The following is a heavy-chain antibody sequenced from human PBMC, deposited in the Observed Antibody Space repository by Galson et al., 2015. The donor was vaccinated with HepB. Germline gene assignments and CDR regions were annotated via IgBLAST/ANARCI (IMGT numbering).Heavy chain of an antibody. Sequence: SVKVSCKASGGTFSSYAISWVRQAPGQGLEWMGRIIPILGIANYAQKFQGRVTITADKSTSTAYMELSSLRSEDTAVYYCAKERITMVRGVISYYYGMDVWGQGTTVTVSS. D-gene: IGHD3-10*01. CDR2: IIPILGIA. J-gene: IGHJ6*02. CDR3: AKERITMVRGVISYYYGMDV. V-gene: IGHV1-69*04. CDR1: GGTFSSYA.